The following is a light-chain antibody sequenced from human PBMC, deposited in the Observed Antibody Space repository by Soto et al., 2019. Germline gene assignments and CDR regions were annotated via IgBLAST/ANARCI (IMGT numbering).Light chain of an antibody. Sequence: EIVLTQSPGTLSLSPGEGATLSCRASQSVSSNHLAWYQQKPGQAPRLLIFGASSRASDIPDRFSGSGSGTPFTLTISTLEPEDFVVYYCQQYGNSPPYNFGPGTKLEI. CDR3: QQYGNSPPYN. CDR2: GAS. CDR1: QSVSSNH. V-gene: IGKV3-20*01. J-gene: IGKJ2*01.